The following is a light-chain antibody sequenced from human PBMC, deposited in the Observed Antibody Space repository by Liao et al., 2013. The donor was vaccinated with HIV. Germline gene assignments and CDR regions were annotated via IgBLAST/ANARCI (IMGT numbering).Light chain of an antibody. CDR1: KLGDKY. V-gene: IGLV3-1*01. CDR2: KDT. Sequence: SYELTQPPSVSVSPGQTASITCSGDKLGDKYASWYQQRPGQSPVLVIYKDTERPSGIPERFSGSTSGTTVTLTISGVQAEDEADYFCQTWDVTTGAVLFGGGTELTVL. CDR3: QTWDVTTGAVL. J-gene: IGLJ2*01.